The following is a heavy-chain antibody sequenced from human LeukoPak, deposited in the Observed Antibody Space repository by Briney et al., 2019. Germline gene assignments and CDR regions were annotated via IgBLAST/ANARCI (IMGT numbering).Heavy chain of an antibody. D-gene: IGHD6-19*01. J-gene: IGHJ4*02. CDR3: ARDRDSRPGIAVAGTDY. CDR2: ISYDGSNK. V-gene: IGHV3-30-3*01. Sequence: SGGSLRLSCAASGFTFSSYAMHWVRQAPGKGLEWVAVISYDGSNKYYADSVKGRFTISRDNAKNSLYLQMNSLRAEDTAVYYCARDRDSRPGIAVAGTDYWGQGTLVTVSS. CDR1: GFTFSSYA.